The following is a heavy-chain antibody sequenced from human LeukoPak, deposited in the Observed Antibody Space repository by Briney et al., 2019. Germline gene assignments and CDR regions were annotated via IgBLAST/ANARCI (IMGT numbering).Heavy chain of an antibody. D-gene: IGHD1/OR15-1a*01. CDR2: INGDESST. CDR1: GFTFRDHR. CDR3: ARDRAESNWTNHTLFDS. J-gene: IGHJ4*02. Sequence: GGSLRLSCAASGFTFRDHRMHWVRHARGKGLVWVSRINGDESSTAYADSVKGRFTISRDNARNTLYLQMDSLRVEDTAIYYCARDRAESNWTNHTLFDSWGQGTPVTVSS. V-gene: IGHV3-74*01.